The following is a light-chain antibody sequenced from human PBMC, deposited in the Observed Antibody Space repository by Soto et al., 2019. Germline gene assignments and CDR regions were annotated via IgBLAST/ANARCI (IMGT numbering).Light chain of an antibody. J-gene: IGLJ1*01. CDR3: CSYAGSSAYV. CDR1: SSDVGGYNH. V-gene: IGLV2-11*01. Sequence: QSALTQPHSVSGSPGQSVTISCTGTSSDVGGYNHVSWYQQNPGEAPKVMIFDVSNRPSGVPDRFSGSKSDNTASLTISVLQAEDEADYYCCSYAGSSAYVFGAGTKLTVL. CDR2: DVS.